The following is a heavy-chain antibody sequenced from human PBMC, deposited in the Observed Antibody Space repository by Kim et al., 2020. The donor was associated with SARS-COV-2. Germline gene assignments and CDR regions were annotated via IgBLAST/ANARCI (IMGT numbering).Heavy chain of an antibody. V-gene: IGHV6-1*01. CDR2: WYN. D-gene: IGHD1-20*01. J-gene: IGHJ3*02. Sequence: WYNDYAVSVKSRITINPDTSKNQFSLQLNSVTPEDTAVYYCVLGIDAFDIWGQGTMVTVSS. CDR3: VLGIDAFDI.